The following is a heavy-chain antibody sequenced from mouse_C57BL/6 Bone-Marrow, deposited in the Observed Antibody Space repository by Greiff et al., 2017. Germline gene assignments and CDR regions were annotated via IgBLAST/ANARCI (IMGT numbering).Heavy chain of an antibody. CDR3: STAQATSFAY. V-gene: IGHV1-36*01. D-gene: IGHD3-2*02. CDR1: GFTFTDYY. J-gene: IGHJ3*01. CDR2: VYPYNGGT. Sequence: EVKLVESGPVLVKPGPSVKISCKASGFTFTDYYMHWVKQSHGKSLEWIGLVYPYNGGTSYNQKFKGKATLTVDTSSSTAYMELNSLTSEDSAVYYCSTAQATSFAYWGQGTLVTVSA.